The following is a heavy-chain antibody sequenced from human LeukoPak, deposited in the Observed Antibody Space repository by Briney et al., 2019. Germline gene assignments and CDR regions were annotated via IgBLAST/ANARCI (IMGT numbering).Heavy chain of an antibody. Sequence: SETLSLTCAVYGGSFSGYYWSWIRQPPGKGLEWIGEINHSGSTNYNPSLKSRVTISVDTSKNQFSLKLSSVTAADTAVYYCARGTPERWLDPWGQGTLVTVSS. V-gene: IGHV4-34*01. CDR1: GGSFSGYY. CDR3: ARGTPERWLDP. D-gene: IGHD5-24*01. CDR2: INHSGST. J-gene: IGHJ5*02.